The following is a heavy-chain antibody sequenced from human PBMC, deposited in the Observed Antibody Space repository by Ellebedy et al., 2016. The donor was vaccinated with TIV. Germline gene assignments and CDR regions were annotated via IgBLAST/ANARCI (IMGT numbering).Heavy chain of an antibody. CDR1: GFSLTTSGVR. V-gene: IGHV2-70*04. Sequence: SGPTLVKPTQTLTLTCTFSGFSLTTSGVRVSWIRQPPGKALEWLARIDCDDDKFYTTSLKTRLTISKDTSKNQVVLTMTNMDPGDTATYYCARMATLPAGTWWFDPWGQGTLVTVSS. CDR3: ARMATLPAGTWWFDP. D-gene: IGHD6-13*01. J-gene: IGHJ5*02. CDR2: IDCDDDK.